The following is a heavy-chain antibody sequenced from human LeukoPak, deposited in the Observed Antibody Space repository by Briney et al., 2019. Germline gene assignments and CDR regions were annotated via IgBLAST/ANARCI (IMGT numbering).Heavy chain of an antibody. D-gene: IGHD6-19*01. CDR1: GFTFDDYG. CDR2: IRYDGNEK. Sequence: GGSLRLSCAASGFTFDDYGMHWVRQAPGKGLEWVAFIRYDGNEKYYGDSVKGRFTISRDNSKNTMYVQMNSLRDEDTAVYYCAKDVVGQQWLENYWGQGTLVTVSS. CDR3: AKDVVGQQWLENY. V-gene: IGHV3-30*02. J-gene: IGHJ4*02.